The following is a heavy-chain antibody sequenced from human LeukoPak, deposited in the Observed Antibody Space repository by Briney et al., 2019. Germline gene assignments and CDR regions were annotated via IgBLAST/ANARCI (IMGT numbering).Heavy chain of an antibody. Sequence: ASVKVSCKASGGTFSSYAISWVRQATGQGLEWMGWMNPNSGNTGYAQKFQGRVTMTRNTSISTAYMELSSLRSEDTAVYYCARGPLLRYFDWLNSYYYGMDVWGQGTTVTVSS. CDR3: ARGPLLRYFDWLNSYYYGMDV. V-gene: IGHV1-8*02. CDR2: MNPNSGNT. D-gene: IGHD3-9*01. J-gene: IGHJ6*02. CDR1: GGTFSSYA.